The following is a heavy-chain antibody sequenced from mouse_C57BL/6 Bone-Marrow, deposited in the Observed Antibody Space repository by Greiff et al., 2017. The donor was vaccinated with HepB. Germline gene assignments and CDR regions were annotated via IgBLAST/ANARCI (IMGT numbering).Heavy chain of an antibody. CDR1: GFTFSDFY. CDR3: ARGAYYSNYVYFDV. Sequence: EVQLVESGGGLVQSGRSLRLSCATSGFTFSDFYMEWVRQAPGKGLEWIAASRNKANDYTTEYSASVKGRFIVSRDTSQSILYLQMNALRAEDTAVYYCARGAYYSNYVYFDVWGTGTTVTVSS. CDR2: SRNKANDYTT. J-gene: IGHJ1*03. V-gene: IGHV7-1*01. D-gene: IGHD2-5*01.